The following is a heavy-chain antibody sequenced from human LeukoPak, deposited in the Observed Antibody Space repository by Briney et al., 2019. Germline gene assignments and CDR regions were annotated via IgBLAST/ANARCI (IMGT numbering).Heavy chain of an antibody. Sequence: GGSLRLSCAVSGFLFSSHSMDWVRQAPGKGLEWVAVIWFDGSNKYYADSVKGRFTISRDNSDNTLYLQMNSLRAEDTAVYYCARDTGWFGELLYGGFDYWGQGTLVTVSS. J-gene: IGHJ4*02. D-gene: IGHD3-10*01. CDR3: ARDTGWFGELLYGGFDY. V-gene: IGHV3-33*08. CDR2: IWFDGSNK. CDR1: GFLFSSHS.